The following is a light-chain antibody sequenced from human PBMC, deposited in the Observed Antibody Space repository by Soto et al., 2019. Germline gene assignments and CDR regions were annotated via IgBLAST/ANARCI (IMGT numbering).Light chain of an antibody. CDR2: GAS. CDR3: QQTYTTPEIT. CDR1: QDISNY. J-gene: IGKJ5*01. V-gene: IGKV1-39*01. Sequence: DIRMTQSPSSLSASFGDRVTITCQASQDISNYLNWYQQKPGKVPKLLVYGASYLKSGVPTRFSGSGSATDFTLTISSLQPEDFAIYYCQQTYTTPEITFGQGTRLEIK.